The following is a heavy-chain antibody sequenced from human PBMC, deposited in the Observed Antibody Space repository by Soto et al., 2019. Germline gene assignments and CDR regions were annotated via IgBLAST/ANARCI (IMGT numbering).Heavy chain of an antibody. Sequence: EVQLVESGGGLVKPGGSLRLSCAGSGFTFSIYTFHWVRQAPGKGLEWVSSITSSSTYIYYADSVKGRFTISRDNAKSSVSLQLNSLRGEDTAGYYCARDNSGGLHDAFDIWGQGTMVSVS. D-gene: IGHD1-26*01. V-gene: IGHV3-21*01. CDR1: GFTFSIYT. CDR2: ITSSSTYI. J-gene: IGHJ3*02. CDR3: ARDNSGGLHDAFDI.